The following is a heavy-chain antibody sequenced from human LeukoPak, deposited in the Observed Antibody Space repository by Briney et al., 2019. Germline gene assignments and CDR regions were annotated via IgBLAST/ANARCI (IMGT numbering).Heavy chain of an antibody. J-gene: IGHJ4*02. Sequence: QSGGSLRLSCAASGFAFNTYGMSWVRQAPGKGLEWVSAISGNGGTPYYSDSVKGRFTISRDNSKNTLYLQMNSLRVEDTAVYYCAKDGTWGLDYWGQGTLVTVSS. CDR1: GFAFNTYG. CDR2: ISGNGGTP. V-gene: IGHV3-23*01. CDR3: AKDGTWGLDY. D-gene: IGHD7-27*01.